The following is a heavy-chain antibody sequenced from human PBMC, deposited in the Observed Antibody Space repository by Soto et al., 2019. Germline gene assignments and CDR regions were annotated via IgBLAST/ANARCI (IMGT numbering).Heavy chain of an antibody. CDR2: ISFDGRNK. D-gene: IGHD5-12*01. J-gene: IGHJ6*02. Sequence: GGSLRLSCAASGFIFSTNGMHLVRQAQGKGLEWVAVISFDGRNKYYADSVRGRFTISRDNSKNTLHLQMNSLRGEDAAVYYCAKDTATAITSYYFYGMDVWGQGTTVTVSS. CDR3: AKDTATAITSYYFYGMDV. V-gene: IGHV3-30*18. CDR1: GFIFSTNG.